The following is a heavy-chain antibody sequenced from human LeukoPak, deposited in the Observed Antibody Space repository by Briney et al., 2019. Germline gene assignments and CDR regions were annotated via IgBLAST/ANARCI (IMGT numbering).Heavy chain of an antibody. J-gene: IGHJ4*02. CDR2: IKQDGSEQ. D-gene: IGHD3-16*01. V-gene: IGHV3-7*01. CDR1: GLTFSDFW. Sequence: GGSLRLSCAASGLTFSDFWMSWVRHAPGKGLEWVANIKQDGSEQYYVDSVKGRFTISRDNSKNTLYLQMGSLRAEDMAVYYCARTALGGTGYFDYWGQGTLVTVSS. CDR3: ARTALGGTGYFDY.